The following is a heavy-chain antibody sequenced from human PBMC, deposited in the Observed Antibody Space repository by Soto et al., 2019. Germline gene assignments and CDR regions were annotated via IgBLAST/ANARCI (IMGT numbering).Heavy chain of an antibody. CDR3: ARVHLEKIWFDP. CDR1: GGSIISYY. CDR2: IYYSGST. V-gene: IGHV4-59*01. Sequence: SETLSLTCTVSGGSIISYYWSWIRQPPGKGLEWIGYIYYSGSTNYNPSLKSRVTILVDTSKNQFSLKLSSVTAADTAVYYCARVHLEKIWFDPWGQGTLVTVSS. J-gene: IGHJ5*02.